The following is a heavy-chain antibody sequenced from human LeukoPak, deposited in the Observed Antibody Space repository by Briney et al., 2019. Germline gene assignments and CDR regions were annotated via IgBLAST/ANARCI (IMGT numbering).Heavy chain of an antibody. CDR1: GFTFSSYG. D-gene: IGHD1-7*01. CDR3: ARDRDWNSGFDY. V-gene: IGHV3-21*01. Sequence: PGGSLRLSCAASGFTFSSYGMSWVRQASGKGLEWVSSISTSSSYIHYADSVKGRFTISRDNAKDSLYLQMNSLRVEDTAVYYCARDRDWNSGFDYWGQGTLVTVSS. CDR2: ISTSSSYI. J-gene: IGHJ4*02.